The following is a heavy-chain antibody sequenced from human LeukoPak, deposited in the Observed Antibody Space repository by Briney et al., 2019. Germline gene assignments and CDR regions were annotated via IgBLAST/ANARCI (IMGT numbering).Heavy chain of an antibody. CDR3: ARRDSEVRGVIPDY. Sequence: SETLSLTCTVSGGSISSSSYYWGWIRQPPGKGLEWIGSIYYSGSTYYNPSLKSRVTISVDTSKNQFSLKLSSVTAADTAVYYCARRDSEVRGVIPDYWGQGTLVTVSS. CDR2: IYYSGST. V-gene: IGHV4-39*01. D-gene: IGHD3-10*01. CDR1: GGSISSSSYY. J-gene: IGHJ4*02.